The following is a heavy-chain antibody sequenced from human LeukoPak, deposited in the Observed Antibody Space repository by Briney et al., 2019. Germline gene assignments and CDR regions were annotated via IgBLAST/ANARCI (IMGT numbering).Heavy chain of an antibody. V-gene: IGHV3-7*01. CDR3: ATTLQPVRDAFDI. CDR2: IKQDGSEK. Sequence: GGSLRLSCAASGFTFSSYWMSWVRQAPGKGLEWVANIKQDGSEKYYVDSVKGRFTISRDNAKNSLYLQMNSLRAEDTAVYYCATTLQPVRDAFDIWGQGTMVTVSS. J-gene: IGHJ3*02. CDR1: GFTFSSYW.